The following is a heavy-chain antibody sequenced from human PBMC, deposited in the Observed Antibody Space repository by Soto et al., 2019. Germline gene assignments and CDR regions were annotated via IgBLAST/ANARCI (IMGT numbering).Heavy chain of an antibody. V-gene: IGHV3-48*03. CDR2: ISNSSVTT. D-gene: IGHD3-16*01. J-gene: IGHJ3*02. CDR1: GFSFSTSE. Sequence: GGTLRLTCAASGFSFSTSELNWVRQAPGKRLEWISYISNSSVTTHYADSVKGRFTISRDNANNSLFLEMNSLRVEDTALYYCAPRKFGSFNIAAFEIWGQGTMVTVSS. CDR3: APRKFGSFNIAAFEI.